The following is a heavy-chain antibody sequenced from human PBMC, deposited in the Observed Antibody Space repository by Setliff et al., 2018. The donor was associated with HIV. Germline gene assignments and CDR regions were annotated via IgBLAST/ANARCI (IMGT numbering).Heavy chain of an antibody. CDR2: ISSSSSYI. CDR3: AGDPENWGWGGGEKVFDY. V-gene: IGHV3-21*01. D-gene: IGHD7-27*01. Sequence: GGSLRLSCAASGFTFSSYSMNWVRQAPGKGLEWVSSISSSSSYIYYADSVKGRFTISRDNAKNSLYLQMNSLRAEDTAVYYCAGDPENWGWGGGEKVFDYWGQGTLVTVSS. J-gene: IGHJ4*02. CDR1: GFTFSSYS.